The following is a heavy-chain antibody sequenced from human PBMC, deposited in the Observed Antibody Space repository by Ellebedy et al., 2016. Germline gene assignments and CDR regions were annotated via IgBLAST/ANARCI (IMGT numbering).Heavy chain of an antibody. CDR3: ARDTPYGIEARYDY. CDR1: GYTFTNYA. D-gene: IGHD6-13*01. V-gene: IGHV7-4-1*02. Sequence: ASVKVSCKASGYTFTNYALNWVRQAPGQGLEWMGWINTNTGHPTYAQGFTGRFVFSLDTSVSTAYLQIISLKAEDTALYYCARDTPYGIEARYDYWGQGTLVTVSS. CDR2: INTNTGHP. J-gene: IGHJ4*02.